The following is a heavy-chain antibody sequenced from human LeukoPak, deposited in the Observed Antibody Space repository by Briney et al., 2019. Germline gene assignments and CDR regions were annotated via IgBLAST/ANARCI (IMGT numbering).Heavy chain of an antibody. Sequence: SETLSLTCAVYGGSFSGYYWSWIRQPPGKGLEWIGEINHSGSTNYNPSLKSRVTISVDTSKNQFSLKLSSVTAADTAVYYCARHRGTMVRGAIVAYFDYWGQGTLVTVSS. CDR3: ARHRGTMVRGAIVAYFDY. CDR2: INHSGST. CDR1: GGSFSGYY. V-gene: IGHV4-34*01. J-gene: IGHJ4*02. D-gene: IGHD3-10*01.